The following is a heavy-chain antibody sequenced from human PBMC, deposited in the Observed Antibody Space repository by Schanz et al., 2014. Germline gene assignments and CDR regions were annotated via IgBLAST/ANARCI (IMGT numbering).Heavy chain of an antibody. D-gene: IGHD3-10*01. J-gene: IGHJ4*02. CDR3: AREWSSFDY. CDR2: FYNPGST. Sequence: QVQLQESGPGLVKPSETLSLTCTVSGDSVNSNYWNWIRQSPGRGLEWIGHFYNPGSTNYNPSLKSRPTISIARSTTQVSLKLPSVTAADTAVYYCAREWSSFDYWGQGALVSVSS. V-gene: IGHV4-4*08. CDR1: GDSVNSNY.